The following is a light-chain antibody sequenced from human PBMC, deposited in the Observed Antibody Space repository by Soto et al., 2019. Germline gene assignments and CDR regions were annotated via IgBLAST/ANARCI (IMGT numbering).Light chain of an antibody. V-gene: IGKV3-20*01. Sequence: EIVLTQSPGTLSLSPGERATLSCRASQSVSSSWLAWYQQKPGQAPRLLIYGASSRATGVPDRFSGSGAGTDFPLTITRLEPEYSAVFYCQQYGGPPWTFGQGTKVEIK. J-gene: IGKJ1*01. CDR3: QQYGGPPWT. CDR1: QSVSSSW. CDR2: GAS.